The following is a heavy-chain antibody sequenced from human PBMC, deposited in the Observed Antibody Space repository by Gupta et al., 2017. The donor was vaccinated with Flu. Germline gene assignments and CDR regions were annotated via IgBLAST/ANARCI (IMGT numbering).Heavy chain of an antibody. V-gene: IGHV3-74*01. CDR2: INGDGSIT. J-gene: IGHJ3*01. CDR1: GISFGDFW. CDR3: AFGYNNGWWPAFDV. Sequence: EAQLLESGGGFVQPGGSLRLSCAATGISFGDFWMHWVRHVPGKGLMWVSRINGDGSITNYADSVKGRLTISRDNARNTRYLQLNSLRPEDTAVYHCAFGYNNGWWPAFDVWGQGTMVTVSS. D-gene: IGHD6-19*01.